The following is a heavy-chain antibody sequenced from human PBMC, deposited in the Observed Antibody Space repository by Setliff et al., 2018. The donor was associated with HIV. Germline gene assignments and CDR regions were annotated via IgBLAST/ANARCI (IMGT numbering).Heavy chain of an antibody. Sequence: SETLSLTCSVSGDSISSSVYYWGWIRQPPGKGLEWIGNIYYSGSTNYNPSLKSRVTISVDTSKNQFSLKLNSVTAADTAVYYCARSPPTTFWSGYTYYYYMDVWGKGTTVIVSS. CDR1: GDSISSSVYY. V-gene: IGHV4-39*07. CDR2: IYYSGST. J-gene: IGHJ6*03. CDR3: ARSPPTTFWSGYTYYYYMDV. D-gene: IGHD3-3*01.